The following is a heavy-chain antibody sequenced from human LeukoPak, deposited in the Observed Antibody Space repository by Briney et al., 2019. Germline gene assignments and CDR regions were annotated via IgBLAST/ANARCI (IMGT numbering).Heavy chain of an antibody. CDR2: INPSSGGT. CDR1: GYTFTGYY. Sequence: GASVKVSCKASGYTFTGYYMHWVRQAPGQGLEWMGWINPSSGGTNYAQKFQGWVTMTRDTPISTAYMEMNRLRSDDTAVYYCARDGRAYYDILTGYYHFDYWGQGTLVTVSS. CDR3: ARDGRAYYDILTGYYHFDY. D-gene: IGHD3-9*01. V-gene: IGHV1-2*04. J-gene: IGHJ4*02.